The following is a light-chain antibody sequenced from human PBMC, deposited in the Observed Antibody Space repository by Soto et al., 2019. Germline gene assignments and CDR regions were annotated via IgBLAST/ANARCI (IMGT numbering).Light chain of an antibody. CDR3: QSYDSSLSAPYV. CDR2: GNN. V-gene: IGLV1-40*01. CDR1: SSNIGAGYD. J-gene: IGLJ1*01. Sequence: QSVLTQAPSVSGAPGQMVTISCTGSSSNIGAGYDVHWYQKVPGTAPKLLIYGNNNRPSGVPDRFSGSKSGTSASLAITGLQAEDEADYYCQSYDSSLSAPYVFGTGTKVTVL.